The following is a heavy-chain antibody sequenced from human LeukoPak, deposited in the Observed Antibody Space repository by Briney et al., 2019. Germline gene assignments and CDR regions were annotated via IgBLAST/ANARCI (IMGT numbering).Heavy chain of an antibody. J-gene: IGHJ6*03. Sequence: PGGSLRLSCAASGFTFSDYYMSWIRQAPGKGLEWVSYISSSGSTIYYADSVKGRFTISRDNAKNSLYLQMNSLRAEDTAVYYCAKEQRSGYYYYYYMDVWGKGTTVTVSS. D-gene: IGHD2-15*01. CDR1: GFTFSDYY. CDR3: AKEQRSGYYYYYYMDV. V-gene: IGHV3-11*04. CDR2: ISSSGSTI.